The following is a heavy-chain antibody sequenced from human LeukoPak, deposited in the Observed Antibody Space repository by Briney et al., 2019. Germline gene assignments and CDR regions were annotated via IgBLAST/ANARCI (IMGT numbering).Heavy chain of an antibody. CDR3: ARHHSGWHFDS. V-gene: IGHV4-59*02. Sequence: SETLSLTCSVSGDFVGSYYWSWVRQPLGKGLEWIGCMYYTGETHYNPSLQSRVSMSIDTSKNQFSLKVYSLTAADTAVYYCARHHSGWHFDSWGQGIPVTVSS. CDR2: MYYTGET. CDR1: GDFVGSYY. D-gene: IGHD6-19*01. J-gene: IGHJ4*02.